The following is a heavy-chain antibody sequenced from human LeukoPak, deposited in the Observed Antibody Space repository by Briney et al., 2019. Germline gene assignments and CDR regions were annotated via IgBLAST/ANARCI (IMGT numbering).Heavy chain of an antibody. CDR1: GFTFSNYA. Sequence: GRSLRLSCAASGFTFSNYAMHWVRQAPGKGLEWVSYISSSSSTIYYADSVKGRFTISRDNAKNSLYLQMNSLRAEDTAVYYCARDRYYYDSSGYYVDYWGQGTLVTVSS. CDR3: ARDRYYYDSSGYYVDY. CDR2: ISSSSSTI. V-gene: IGHV3-48*04. J-gene: IGHJ4*02. D-gene: IGHD3-22*01.